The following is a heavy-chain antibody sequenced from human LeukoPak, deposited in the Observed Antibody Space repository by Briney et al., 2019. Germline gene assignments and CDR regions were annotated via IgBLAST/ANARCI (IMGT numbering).Heavy chain of an antibody. D-gene: IGHD4-17*01. CDR3: ARDPDGDYDFDY. J-gene: IGHJ4*02. Sequence: GGSLRLSCAASGFSFSDYGMNWVRRAQGQGLEWLSHINSNGAVISYADSVKGRFTISRDTAKSSLYLQMNSLKIEDTAIYFCARDPDGDYDFDYWGQGTLVTVSS. CDR1: GFSFSDYG. V-gene: IGHV3-48*01. CDR2: INSNGAVI.